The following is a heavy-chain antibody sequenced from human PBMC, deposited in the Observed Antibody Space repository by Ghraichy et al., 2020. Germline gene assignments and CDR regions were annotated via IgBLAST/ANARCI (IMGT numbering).Heavy chain of an antibody. D-gene: IGHD2-15*01. CDR3: ASAEGYSGEHDAFEI. CDR1: GGYIGSYY. Sequence: SETLSLTCSVSGGYIGSYYCSWIRQPPRKGLEWIGHVLYTGDTDYNPALKSRVSISVDTSKAQFSLRLTSVTAAAPAVYYYASAEGYSGEHDAFEIWGQGTKVTVSS. V-gene: IGHV4-59*01. CDR2: VLYTGDT. J-gene: IGHJ3*02.